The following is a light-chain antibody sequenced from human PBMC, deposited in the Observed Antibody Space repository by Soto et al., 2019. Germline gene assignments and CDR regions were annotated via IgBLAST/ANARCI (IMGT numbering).Light chain of an antibody. V-gene: IGKV3-20*01. CDR3: QQYVGSSRT. CDR2: AVS. Sequence: EIRLTQSPGTLSLSPGERATISCRASRTVDSTYLAWYQQKPGQAPRLLIYAVSTRATGIPDRFSGSGSGTDFTLTISRLEPEDFAVYHCQQYVGSSRTFGQGTKVDIK. CDR1: RTVDSTY. J-gene: IGKJ1*01.